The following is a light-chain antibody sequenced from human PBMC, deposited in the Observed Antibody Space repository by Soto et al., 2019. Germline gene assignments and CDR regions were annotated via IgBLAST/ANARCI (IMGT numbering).Light chain of an antibody. CDR2: AAS. J-gene: IGKJ1*01. CDR1: QGISSY. V-gene: IGKV1-8*01. Sequence: AIRMTQYPSSVYASTGDRVTITCRASQGISSYLAWYQQKPGKAPKLLIYAASTLQSGVPSRFSGSGSGTDFTLTISCLQSEDFATYYCQQYYSYPHTFGQGTKVEIK. CDR3: QQYYSYPHT.